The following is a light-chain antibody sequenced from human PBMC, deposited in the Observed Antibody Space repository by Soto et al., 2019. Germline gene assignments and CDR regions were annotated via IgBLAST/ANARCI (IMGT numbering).Light chain of an antibody. CDR3: SSYTSSSTWV. J-gene: IGLJ3*02. V-gene: IGLV2-14*01. CDR1: SSDVGGYNH. Sequence: QSALTQPASVSGSPGQSITISCTGTSSDVGGYNHVSWYQQYPGKAPKLMIYEVSNRPSGVSNRYSGSKSGNTASLTISGLQAEDEADYSCSSYTSSSTWVFGGGTKLTVL. CDR2: EVS.